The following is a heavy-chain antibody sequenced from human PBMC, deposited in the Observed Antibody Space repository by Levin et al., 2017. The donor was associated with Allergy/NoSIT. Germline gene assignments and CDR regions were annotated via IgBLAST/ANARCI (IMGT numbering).Heavy chain of an antibody. J-gene: IGHJ6*02. Sequence: LRLSCIVSGASISSYHWSWIRQPPGKGLEWIGYIYYSGSTNYNPSLKSRVTMSVDTSRNQFSLTLNSVTAADTAVYYCARDRVVASSGTYYYYGMAVWGQGTTVTVSS. V-gene: IGHV4-59*01. CDR2: IYYSGST. CDR3: ARDRVVASSGTYYYYGMAV. D-gene: IGHD2-15*01. CDR1: GASISSYH.